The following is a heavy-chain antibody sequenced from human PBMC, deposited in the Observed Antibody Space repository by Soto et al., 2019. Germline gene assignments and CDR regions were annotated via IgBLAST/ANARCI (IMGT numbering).Heavy chain of an antibody. CDR3: ARIRGGYDDGPFNY. CDR2: IYYSGST. CDR1: GGSISSYY. Sequence: SETLSLTCTVSGGSISSYYWSWIRQPPGKGLEWIGYIYYSGSTNYNPSLKSRVTISVDTSKNQFSLKLSSVTAADTAVYYCARIRGGYDDGPFNYWGQGTLVTVSS. V-gene: IGHV4-59*01. J-gene: IGHJ4*02. D-gene: IGHD5-12*01.